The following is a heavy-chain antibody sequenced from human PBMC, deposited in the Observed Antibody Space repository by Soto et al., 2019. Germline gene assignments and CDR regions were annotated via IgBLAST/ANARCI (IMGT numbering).Heavy chain of an antibody. CDR2: ISPYNGNT. V-gene: IGHV1-18*01. CDR3: ARGDKTSSWLESDY. CDR1: GYTFTSYG. Sequence: ASVKVSCKASGYTFTSYGYAWVRQAPGQGLEWMGWISPYNGNTNYAQDLQGRVTMTTDTSTSTAYMELRRLTSDDTAVYYCARGDKTSSWLESDYWGQGTLVTVSS. J-gene: IGHJ4*02. D-gene: IGHD6-13*01.